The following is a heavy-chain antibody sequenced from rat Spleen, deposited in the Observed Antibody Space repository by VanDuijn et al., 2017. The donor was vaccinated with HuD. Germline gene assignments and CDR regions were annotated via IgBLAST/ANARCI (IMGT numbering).Heavy chain of an antibody. J-gene: IGHJ1*01. V-gene: IGHV5-25*01. Sequence: EVQLVESGGGLVQPGRSLKLSCAASGFTFSDYNMAWVRQAPKKGLEWVATISTGGGNTYYRDSVKGRFTISRDNAKSTLYLQMDSLRSEDTATYYCARQEWEPHWYFDFWGPGTMVTVSS. CDR1: GFTFSDYN. CDR2: ISTGGGNT. D-gene: IGHD5-1*01. CDR3: ARQEWEPHWYFDF.